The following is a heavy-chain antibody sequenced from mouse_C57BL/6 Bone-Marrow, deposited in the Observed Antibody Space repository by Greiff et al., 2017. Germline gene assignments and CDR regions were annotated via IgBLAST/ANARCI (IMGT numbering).Heavy chain of an antibody. CDR1: GYTFTSYW. CDR2: IDPSDSYT. J-gene: IGHJ4*01. V-gene: IGHV1-69*01. CDR3: ARRDGYYKGMDY. D-gene: IGHD2-3*01. Sequence: QVQLQQPGAELVMPGASVKLSCKASGYTFTSYWMHWVKQRPGQGLEWIGEIDPSDSYTNYNQKFKSKATLTVDTSSSTAYMQLSSLTSEDSAVYYCARRDGYYKGMDYWGQGTSVTVSS.